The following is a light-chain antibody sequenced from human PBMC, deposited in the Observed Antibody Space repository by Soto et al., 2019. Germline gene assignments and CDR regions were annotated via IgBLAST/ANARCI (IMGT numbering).Light chain of an antibody. CDR3: QQYDSSSWT. Sequence: EIVLTQSPGTLSLSPGDRATLSCRASQIISSSYLAWYQQKPGQAPRLLIYTASTRATGVPDRFIGSGSGTDSTLTISSLEPEDLAVYYCQQYDSSSWTFGQGSKVEIK. V-gene: IGKV3-20*01. CDR1: QIISSSY. CDR2: TAS. J-gene: IGKJ1*01.